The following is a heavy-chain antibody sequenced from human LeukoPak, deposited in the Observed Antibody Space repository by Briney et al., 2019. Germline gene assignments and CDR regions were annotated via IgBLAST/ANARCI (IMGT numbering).Heavy chain of an antibody. D-gene: IGHD6-6*01. J-gene: IGHJ5*02. V-gene: IGHV4-59*01. CDR3: ASVSSSDYGDWFDP. CDR2: IYYSGST. CDR1: GGSISSYY. Sequence: SETLSLTCTVSGGSISSYYWSWIRQPPGKGLEWIGYIYYSGSTNYNPSLKSRVTISVDTSKNKFSLKLSSVTAADTAVYYCASVSSSDYGDWFDPWGQGTLVTVSS.